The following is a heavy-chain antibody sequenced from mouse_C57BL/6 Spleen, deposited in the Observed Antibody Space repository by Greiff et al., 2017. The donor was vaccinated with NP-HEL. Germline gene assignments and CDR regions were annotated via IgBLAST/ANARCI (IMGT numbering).Heavy chain of an antibody. CDR3: ARSGYDSYFDY. CDR2: IYPGDGDT. Sequence: VQVVESGPELVKPGPSVKISCKASGYAFSSSWMNWVKQRPGKGLEWIGRIYPGDGDTNYNGKFKGKATLTADKSSSTAYMQLSSLTSEDSAVYFCARSGYDSYFDYWGQGTTLTVSS. J-gene: IGHJ2*01. CDR1: GYAFSSSW. V-gene: IGHV1-82*01. D-gene: IGHD2-2*01.